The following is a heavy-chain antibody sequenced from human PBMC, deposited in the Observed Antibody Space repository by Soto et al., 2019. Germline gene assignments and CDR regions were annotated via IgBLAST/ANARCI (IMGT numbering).Heavy chain of an antibody. CDR3: ARGRICSSTSCYADFDY. D-gene: IGHD2-2*01. Sequence: ASVKVSCKASGYTFTRYGISWVRQAPGQGLEWMGWISAYNGSTNYAQKLQGRVTMTTDTSTSTAYMELRSLRSDDTAVDYCARGRICSSTSCYADFDYWGQGTLVTVSS. J-gene: IGHJ4*02. CDR1: GYTFTRYG. CDR2: ISAYNGST. V-gene: IGHV1-18*01.